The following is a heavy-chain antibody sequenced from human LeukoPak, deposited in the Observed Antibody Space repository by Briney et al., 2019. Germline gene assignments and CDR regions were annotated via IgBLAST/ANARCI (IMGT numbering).Heavy chain of an antibody. Sequence: GGSLRLSCAACGFTVSSNYMSWARQAPGKGMEWVSVIYSGGSTYYADSVKGRFTISRDNSKNTLYLQMNSLRAEDTAVYYCARDNPDSSGYYYYYYGMDVWGQGTTVTVSS. V-gene: IGHV3-66*01. CDR2: IYSGGST. CDR1: GFTVSSNY. D-gene: IGHD3-22*01. CDR3: ARDNPDSSGYYYYYYGMDV. J-gene: IGHJ6*02.